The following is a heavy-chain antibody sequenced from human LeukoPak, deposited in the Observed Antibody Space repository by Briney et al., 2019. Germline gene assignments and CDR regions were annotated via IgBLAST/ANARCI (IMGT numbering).Heavy chain of an antibody. D-gene: IGHD2-21*01. Sequence: PGGSLTLSCAASGFTFSNAWMTWVRQTPGKWLELVGRIKSKTDGGTTDYAAPVKGRFTISRDDSQNTLYLQMNSLKTDDTALYYCTIWVRDCGGVCYPLGYWGQGTLVNVSS. V-gene: IGHV3-15*01. CDR2: IKSKTDGGTT. CDR3: TIWVRDCGGVCYPLGY. J-gene: IGHJ4*02. CDR1: GFTFSNAW.